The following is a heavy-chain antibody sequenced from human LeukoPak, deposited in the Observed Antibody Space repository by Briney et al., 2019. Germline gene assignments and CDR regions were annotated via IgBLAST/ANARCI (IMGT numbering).Heavy chain of an antibody. CDR2: IIPIFATA. D-gene: IGHD3-22*01. CDR3: ARGPITTRSHFDY. CDR1: GYTFTSYG. Sequence: ASVKVSCKASGYTFTSYGISWVRQAPGQGLEWMGGIIPIFATANYAQKFQGRVTITADESTSTAYMELSSLRSEDTAVYYCARGPITTRSHFDYWGQGTLVTVSS. J-gene: IGHJ4*02. V-gene: IGHV1-69*13.